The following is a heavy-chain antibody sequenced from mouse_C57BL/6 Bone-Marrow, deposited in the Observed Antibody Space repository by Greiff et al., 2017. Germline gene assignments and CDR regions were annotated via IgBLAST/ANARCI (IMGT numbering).Heavy chain of an antibody. J-gene: IGHJ3*01. CDR3: ARLGEYDGYDAWFAY. V-gene: IGHV1-81*01. CDR2: IYPRSGNP. D-gene: IGHD2-3*01. Sequence: QVQLQQSGAELARPGASVKLSCKASGYTFTSYGISWVKQRTGQGLEWIGEIYPRSGNPYYNEKFKGKATLTADKSSSTAYMELRSLTSEDSAVYFCARLGEYDGYDAWFAYWGQGTLVTVSA. CDR1: GYTFTSYG.